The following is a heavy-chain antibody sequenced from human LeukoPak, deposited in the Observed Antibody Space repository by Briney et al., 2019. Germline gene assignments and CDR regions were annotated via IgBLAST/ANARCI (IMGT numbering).Heavy chain of an antibody. CDR2: IYTYGST. Sequence: SETLSLTCTVSGGSISSYFWSWIRQPPGKGLEWIGYIYTYGSTIYNPSLKSRVTISLDTSKKQFSLTLNHVTAPEPARYYCGRRQTFFDYWGQGTLVTVSS. V-gene: IGHV4-4*08. CDR1: GGSISSYF. CDR3: GRRQTFFDY. J-gene: IGHJ4*02.